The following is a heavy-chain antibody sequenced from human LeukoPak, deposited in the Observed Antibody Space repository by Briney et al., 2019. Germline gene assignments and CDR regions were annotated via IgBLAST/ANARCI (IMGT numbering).Heavy chain of an antibody. D-gene: IGHD4-17*01. J-gene: IGHJ6*02. V-gene: IGHV3-30-3*01. CDR3: AREWDDYGDFYGLDV. CDR2: ISYDGNDK. CDR1: GFTFSSYA. Sequence: GALRLSCAASGFTFSSYALHWVRQAPGMGLEWVAVISYDGNDKYYADSVKGRFIISRDNPKNTLYLQMNSLRAEDTAVYYCAREWDDYGDFYGLDVWGQGTTVTVSS.